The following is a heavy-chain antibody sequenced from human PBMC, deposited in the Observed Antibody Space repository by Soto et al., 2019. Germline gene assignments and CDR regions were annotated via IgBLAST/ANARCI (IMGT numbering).Heavy chain of an antibody. Sequence: SVKVSCKASGGTFSSYAISWVRQAPGQGLEWMGGVIPIFGTANYAQKFLGRVTITADESTSTAYMELSSLRSEDTAVYYCAREGGNGIAAAGTLYNWFDPWGQGTLVTVSS. J-gene: IGHJ5*02. CDR1: GGTFSSYA. D-gene: IGHD6-13*01. CDR2: VIPIFGTA. CDR3: AREGGNGIAAAGTLYNWFDP. V-gene: IGHV1-69*13.